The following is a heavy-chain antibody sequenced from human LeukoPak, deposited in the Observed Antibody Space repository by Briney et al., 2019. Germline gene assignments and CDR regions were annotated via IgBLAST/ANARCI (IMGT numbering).Heavy chain of an antibody. J-gene: IGHJ3*02. V-gene: IGHV1-24*01. Sequence: ASVKVSCKGSGYILSKLSMHWVRQAPGKGLEWMGGFDPEDGETIYAQKFQGRVTMTDDISTDIAYMDLSSLRSEDTAVYYCTTGLRNAFDIWGQGTMVTVSS. D-gene: IGHD3-16*01. CDR1: GYILSKLS. CDR2: FDPEDGET. CDR3: TTGLRNAFDI.